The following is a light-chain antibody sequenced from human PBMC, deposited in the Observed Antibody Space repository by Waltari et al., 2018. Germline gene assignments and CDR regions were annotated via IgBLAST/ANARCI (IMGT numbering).Light chain of an antibody. CDR1: ALPKQY. Sequence: SYELTQPPSVSVSPGQTARITCSGDALPKQYAYWYQQKPGQAPVLVIYKDSERPSGIPERFSGSSSGRTVTLTISGVQAEDEADYDCQSADSSGTVVFGGGTKLTVL. CDR2: KDS. V-gene: IGLV3-25*03. J-gene: IGLJ2*01. CDR3: QSADSSGTVV.